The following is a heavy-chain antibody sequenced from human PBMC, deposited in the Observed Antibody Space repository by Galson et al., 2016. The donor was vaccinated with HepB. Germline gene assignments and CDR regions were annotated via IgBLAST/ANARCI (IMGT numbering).Heavy chain of an antibody. D-gene: IGHD3-22*01. V-gene: IGHV3-74*01. CDR1: GFTFNKYR. Sequence: SLRLSCAASGFTFNKYRMDWVRQAPGKGLEWVAGMNGDGVRATYAGPVKGRVTISRDNAEHTLDLEMNSLRVEDSAMYYCTRDHFDSSGYWRCLQWGQGTLVTVS. J-gene: IGHJ1*01. CDR3: TRDHFDSSGYWRCLQ. CDR2: MNGDGVRA.